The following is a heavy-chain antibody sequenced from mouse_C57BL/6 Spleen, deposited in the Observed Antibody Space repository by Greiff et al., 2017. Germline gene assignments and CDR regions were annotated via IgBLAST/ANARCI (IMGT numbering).Heavy chain of an antibody. V-gene: IGHV1-80*01. J-gene: IGHJ4*01. CDR1: GYAFSSYW. D-gene: IGHD1-1*01. Sequence: QVQLQQSGAELVKPGASVKISCKASGYAFSSYWMNWVKQRPGKGLEWIGQIYPGDGDTNYNGKFKGKATLTADKSSSTAYMQLSSLTSEDSAVYFCARHGSSYGYAMDYWGKGTSVTVSS. CDR2: IYPGDGDT. CDR3: ARHGSSYGYAMDY.